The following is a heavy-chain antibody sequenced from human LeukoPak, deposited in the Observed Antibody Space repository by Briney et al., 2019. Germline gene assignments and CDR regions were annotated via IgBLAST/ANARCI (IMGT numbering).Heavy chain of an antibody. V-gene: IGHV3-64*01. Sequence: GGSLRLSCAASGFTFSSYAMHWVRQAPGKGLEYVSAISSNGGSTYYANSVKGRFTISRDNSKNTLYLQMGSLRAEDMAVYYCARSIDSGSYLGGYYFGYWGQGTLVTVSS. D-gene: IGHD1-26*01. CDR2: ISSNGGST. J-gene: IGHJ4*02. CDR1: GFTFSSYA. CDR3: ARSIDSGSYLGGYYFGY.